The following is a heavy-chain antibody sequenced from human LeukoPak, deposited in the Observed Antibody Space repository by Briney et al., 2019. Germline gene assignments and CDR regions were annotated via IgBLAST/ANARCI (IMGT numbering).Heavy chain of an antibody. Sequence: GGSLRLSCAASGFTFSSYAMHWVRQAPGNGLEWVAVISYDGSNKYYADSVKGRFTISRDNSANTLFLQLNSPRPEDTAVYYCATGRGVPGYQYFDYWGQGTLVTVSS. D-gene: IGHD3-10*01. J-gene: IGHJ4*02. CDR3: ATGRGVPGYQYFDY. V-gene: IGHV3-30-3*01. CDR1: GFTFSSYA. CDR2: ISYDGSNK.